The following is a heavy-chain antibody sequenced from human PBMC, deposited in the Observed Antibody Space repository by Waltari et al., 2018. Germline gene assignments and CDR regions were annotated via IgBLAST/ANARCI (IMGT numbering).Heavy chain of an antibody. V-gene: IGHV3-30*18. CDR3: AKSTTGDAFSAFDH. CDR2: ISYDGSDK. CDR1: GLHFDSHG. J-gene: IGHJ4*02. D-gene: IGHD2-21*01. Sequence: VDVVESGGGVVQPGGSPRLSCATSGLHFDSHGMHWVRQAPGKGLEWVALISYDGSDKKYADSVRGRFTISRDNFKNMIYLQMNSLRSDDTAIYYCAKSTTGDAFSAFDHWGQGTLVTASS.